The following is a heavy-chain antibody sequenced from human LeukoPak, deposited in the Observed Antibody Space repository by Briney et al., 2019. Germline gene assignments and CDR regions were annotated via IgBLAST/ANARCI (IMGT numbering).Heavy chain of an antibody. V-gene: IGHV3-30*04. CDR2: ISYDGSNK. CDR3: AREPPEGSWFDY. CDR1: GFTFSSYA. J-gene: IGHJ4*02. D-gene: IGHD6-13*01. Sequence: PGRSLRLSCAASGFTFSSYAMHWVRQAPGKGLEWVAVISYDGSNKYYADSVKGRFTISRDNSKNTLYLQMNSLRAEDTAVYYCAREPPEGSWFDYWGQGTLVTVSS.